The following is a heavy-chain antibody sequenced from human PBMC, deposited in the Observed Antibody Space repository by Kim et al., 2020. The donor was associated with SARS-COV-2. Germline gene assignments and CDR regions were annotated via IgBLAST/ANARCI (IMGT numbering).Heavy chain of an antibody. Sequence: GGSLRLSCAASGFTFSGSALFWVRQASGKGLEWVGRIRSKANSYATAYAASVKGRFTIFRDDSKNTAYLQMNSLKTEDTAVYYCSRPNSRSGGGLDVWG. J-gene: IGHJ6*02. CDR1: GFTFSGSA. D-gene: IGHD1-26*01. V-gene: IGHV3-73*01. CDR3: SRPNSRSGGGLDV. CDR2: IRSKANSYAT.